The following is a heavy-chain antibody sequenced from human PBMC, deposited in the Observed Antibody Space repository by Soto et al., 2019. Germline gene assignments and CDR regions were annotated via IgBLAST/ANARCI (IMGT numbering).Heavy chain of an antibody. J-gene: IGHJ4*01. D-gene: IGHD3-16*01. Sequence: SGTLSLTCTVSGGSISSYYWSWIRQPPGKGLEWIGYIYYSGSTNYNPSLKSRVTISVDTSKNQFSLKLSSVTAADTAVYYCARQWADYVCDYWGHGTLVTVSS. CDR1: GGSISSYY. CDR3: ARQWADYVCDY. CDR2: IYYSGST. V-gene: IGHV4-59*08.